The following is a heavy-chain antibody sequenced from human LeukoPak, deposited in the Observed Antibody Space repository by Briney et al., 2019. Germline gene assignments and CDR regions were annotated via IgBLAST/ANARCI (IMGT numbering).Heavy chain of an antibody. CDR1: GGSISSYY. J-gene: IGHJ6*02. Sequence: SETLSLTCTVSGGSISSYYWSWIRQPPGKGLEWIGYIYYSGSTNYNPSLKSRVTISVDTSKNQFSLKLSSVTAADTAVYYCARAGGYCSGGSCLLYYYYGMDVWGQGTTVTVSS. CDR3: ARAGGYCSGGSCLLYYYYGMDV. V-gene: IGHV4-59*01. CDR2: IYYSGST. D-gene: IGHD2-15*01.